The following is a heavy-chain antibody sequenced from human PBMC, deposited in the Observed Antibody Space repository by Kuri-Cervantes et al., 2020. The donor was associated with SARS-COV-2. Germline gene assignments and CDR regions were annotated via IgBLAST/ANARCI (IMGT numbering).Heavy chain of an antibody. CDR1: GGSISSGGYY. J-gene: IGHJ4*02. D-gene: IGHD4-23*01. CDR2: IYTSGRT. Sequence: SQTLSLTCADPGGSISSGGYYWSWIRQPAGKGLEWIGRIYTSGRTNYNPSLKSRVTMSVDTSKNQFSLKLSSVTAADTAVYYCARDLGGSNYGGGDYWGQGTLVTVSS. V-gene: IGHV4-61*02. CDR3: ARDLGGSNYGGGDY.